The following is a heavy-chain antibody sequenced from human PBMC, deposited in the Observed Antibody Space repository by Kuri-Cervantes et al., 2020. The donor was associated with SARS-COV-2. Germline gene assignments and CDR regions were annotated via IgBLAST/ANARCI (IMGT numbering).Heavy chain of an antibody. J-gene: IGHJ6*02. CDR2: ISAYNGNT. CDR1: GYTFTSYG. V-gene: IGHV1-18*01. Sequence: ASVKVSCKASGYTFTSYGISWVRQAPGQGLEWMGWISAYNGNTNYAQKLQGRVTMTTDTSTSTAYMELRSLRSDDTAVYYRARDRGSSGWSWVYCYYGMDVWGQGTTVTVSS. D-gene: IGHD6-19*01. CDR3: ARDRGSSGWSWVYCYYGMDV.